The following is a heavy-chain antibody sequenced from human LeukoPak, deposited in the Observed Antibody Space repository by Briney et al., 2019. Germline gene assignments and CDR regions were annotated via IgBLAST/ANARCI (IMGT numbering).Heavy chain of an antibody. D-gene: IGHD1-26*01. V-gene: IGHV4-4*09. CDR2: IYTSGST. CDR3: ARRIVGATNYYYYYYMDV. J-gene: IGHJ6*03. Sequence: PSETLSLTCTVSGGSISSYYWSWIRQPPGKGLEWIGYIYTSGSTNYNPSLKSRVTISVDTSKNQFSLKLSSVTAADTAVYYCARRIVGATNYYYYYYMDVWGKGTTVTVS. CDR1: GGSISSYY.